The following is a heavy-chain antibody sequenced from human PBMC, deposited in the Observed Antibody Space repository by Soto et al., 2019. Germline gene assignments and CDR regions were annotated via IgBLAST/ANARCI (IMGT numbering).Heavy chain of an antibody. CDR3: AKLTGTTSDDALDL. J-gene: IGHJ3*01. Sequence: GESLKISCKASGYSFTSHCINWVRQMPGKGLEWMGRIDPSDSYTNYNPSFQGHVTISADKSIATAYLQWSGLKASDTAMYYCAKLTGTTSDDALDLWGQGTMVTISS. V-gene: IGHV5-10-1*01. CDR2: IDPSDSYT. CDR1: GYSFTSHC. D-gene: IGHD1-20*01.